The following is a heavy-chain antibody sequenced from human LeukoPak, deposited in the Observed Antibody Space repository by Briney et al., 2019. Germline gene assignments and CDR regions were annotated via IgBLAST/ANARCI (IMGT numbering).Heavy chain of an antibody. Sequence: SETLSLTCTVSGGSISSYYWSWIRQPPGKGLEWIGYIYYSGSTNYNPSLKSRVTISVDTSKNQFSLKLSSVTAAHTAVYYCARDRAGYCSSTSSPTGYNWCDPWGQGTRVTVSS. CDR3: ARDRAGYCSSTSSPTGYNWCDP. V-gene: IGHV4-59*12. J-gene: IGHJ5*02. CDR1: GGSISSYY. CDR2: IYYSGST. D-gene: IGHD2-2*01.